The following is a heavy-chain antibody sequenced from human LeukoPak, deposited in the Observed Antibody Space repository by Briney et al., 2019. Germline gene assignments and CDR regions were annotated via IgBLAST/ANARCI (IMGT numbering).Heavy chain of an antibody. CDR3: ARDPIQYSGSLAWFDP. CDR1: GYTLTSYY. CDR2: INPSGGST. V-gene: IGHV1-46*01. D-gene: IGHD1-26*01. Sequence: ASVKVSCKASGYTLTSYYMHWVRQAPGQGLEWMGIINPSGGSTSYAQKFQGRVTMTRDTSTSTVYMELSSLRSEDTAVYYCARDPIQYSGSLAWFDPWGQGTLVTVSS. J-gene: IGHJ5*02.